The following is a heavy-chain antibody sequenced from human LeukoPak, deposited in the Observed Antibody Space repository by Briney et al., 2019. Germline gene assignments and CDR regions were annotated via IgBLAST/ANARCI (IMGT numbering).Heavy chain of an antibody. CDR3: ARAPSGVVARSPDY. CDR2: ISYDGSNK. Sequence: GRSLRLSCAASGFTFSSYAMHWVRQAPGKGLEWVAVISYDGSNKYYADSVKGRFTISRDNSKNTLYLQMDSLRAEDTAVYYCARAPSGVVARSPDYWGQGTLVTVSS. D-gene: IGHD5-12*01. CDR1: GFTFSSYA. J-gene: IGHJ4*02. V-gene: IGHV3-30-3*01.